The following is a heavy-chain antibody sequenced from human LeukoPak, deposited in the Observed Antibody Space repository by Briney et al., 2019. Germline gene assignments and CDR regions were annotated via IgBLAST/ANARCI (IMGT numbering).Heavy chain of an antibody. CDR3: ARASVGKYQLLWAYYYGMDV. Sequence: GGSLRLSCAASGNYWMHWVRQAPGKGLVWVSHINSDGSWTSYADSVKGRFTISKDNAKNTVYLQMNSLRAEDTAVYYCARASVGKYQLLWAYYYGMDVWGQGTTVTVSS. D-gene: IGHD2-2*01. V-gene: IGHV3-74*01. CDR1: GNYW. CDR2: INSDGSWT. J-gene: IGHJ6*02.